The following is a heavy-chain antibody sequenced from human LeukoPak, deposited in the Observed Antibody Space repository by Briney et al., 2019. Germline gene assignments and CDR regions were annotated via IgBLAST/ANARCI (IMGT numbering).Heavy chain of an antibody. CDR2: ISGSGGST. J-gene: IGHJ4*02. Sequence: PGGSLRLSCAASGLTFSTYAMNWVRQAPGKGLEWISSISGSGGSTYYADSVKGRFTISRDNSKNTLYLQMNSLIAEDTAVYYCAKDYDSSGYYYDYWGQGTLVTVSS. CDR1: GLTFSTYA. D-gene: IGHD3-22*01. V-gene: IGHV3-23*01. CDR3: AKDYDSSGYYYDY.